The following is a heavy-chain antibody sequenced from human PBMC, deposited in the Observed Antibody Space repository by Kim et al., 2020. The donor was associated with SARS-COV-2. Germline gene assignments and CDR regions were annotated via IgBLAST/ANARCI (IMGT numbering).Heavy chain of an antibody. CDR3: ARGPMRRYTISGYYYGMDV. D-gene: IGHD3-9*01. V-gene: IGHV4-34*01. CDR1: GGSFSGYY. J-gene: IGHJ6*02. CDR2: INHSGST. Sequence: SETLSLTCAVYGGSFSGYYWSWIRQPPGKGLEWIGEINHSGSTNYNPSLKSRVTISVDTSKNQFSLKLSSVTAADTAVYYCARGPMRRYTISGYYYGMDVWGQGTTVTVSS.